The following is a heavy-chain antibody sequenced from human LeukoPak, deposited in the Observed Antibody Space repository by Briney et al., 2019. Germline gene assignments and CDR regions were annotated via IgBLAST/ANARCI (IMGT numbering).Heavy chain of an antibody. CDR2: ISDSGNT. V-gene: IGHV3-23*01. CDR3: AKALGGYGSGSYFFVCDY. Sequence: PGGSLRLSCAASGFTLSSYAMSWVRQAPGKGLEWVSAISDSGNTYHADSVKGRFTISRDSSKNTLYLQMNSLRAEDTAVYYCAKALGGYGSGSYFFVCDYWGQGTLVTVSS. D-gene: IGHD3-10*01. CDR1: GFTLSSYA. J-gene: IGHJ4*02.